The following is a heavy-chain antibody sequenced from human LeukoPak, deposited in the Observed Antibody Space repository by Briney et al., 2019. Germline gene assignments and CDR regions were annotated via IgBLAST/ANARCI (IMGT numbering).Heavy chain of an antibody. D-gene: IGHD4-17*01. J-gene: IGHJ6*02. V-gene: IGHV1-18*01. Sequence: ASVKVSCKASGYTFTSYGISWVRQAPGQGLEWMGWISAYNGNTNYAQKLQGRVTMTTDTSTSTAYMELRSLRSDDTAVYYCARDPPYDYGDYGLSNFLRYYYYGMDVWGQGTTVTVSS. CDR2: ISAYNGNT. CDR3: ARDPPYDYGDYGLSNFLRYYYYGMDV. CDR1: GYTFTSYG.